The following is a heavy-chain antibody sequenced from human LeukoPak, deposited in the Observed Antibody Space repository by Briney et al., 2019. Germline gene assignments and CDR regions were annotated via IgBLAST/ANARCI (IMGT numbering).Heavy chain of an antibody. V-gene: IGHV1-8*03. CDR1: GYSFTSYD. J-gene: IGHJ4*02. D-gene: IGHD3-16*01. CDR2: MNPNSGNT. Sequence: RASVKVSCKASGYSFTSYDFNWVRQATGQGLEWMGWMNPNSGNTDYAQKFQGRVTITRNTSISTAYMELSSLRSEDTAVYYCARDNDSRDPPHFDYWGQETLVTVSS. CDR3: ARDNDSRDPPHFDY.